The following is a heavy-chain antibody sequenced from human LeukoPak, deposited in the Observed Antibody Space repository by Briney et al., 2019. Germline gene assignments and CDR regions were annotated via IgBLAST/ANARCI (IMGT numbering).Heavy chain of an antibody. D-gene: IGHD6-13*01. CDR3: AKGMSSWYPFDF. Sequence: GGSLRLSCAASGFTFSSYSMNWVRQAPGKGLEWVSSISSSSSYIYYADSVKGRFTISRGNSKNTLYLQMSTLRAEDTALYYCAKGMSSWYPFDFWGQGTLVTVSS. J-gene: IGHJ4*02. V-gene: IGHV3-21*04. CDR2: ISSSSSYI. CDR1: GFTFSSYS.